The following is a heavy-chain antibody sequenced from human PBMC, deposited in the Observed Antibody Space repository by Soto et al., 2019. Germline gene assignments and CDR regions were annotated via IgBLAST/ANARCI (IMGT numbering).Heavy chain of an antibody. CDR3: ARHPPRYGSGTNWFDP. CDR2: IYPGDSDT. CDR1: GYSFTSYW. D-gene: IGHD3-10*01. Sequence: GESLKISCKGSGYSFTSYWIGWVRQMPGKGLEWMGIIYPGDSDTRYSPSFQGQVTISADKSISTAYLQWSSLKASDTAMYYCARHPPRYGSGTNWFDPWGQGTLVTVSS. V-gene: IGHV5-51*01. J-gene: IGHJ5*02.